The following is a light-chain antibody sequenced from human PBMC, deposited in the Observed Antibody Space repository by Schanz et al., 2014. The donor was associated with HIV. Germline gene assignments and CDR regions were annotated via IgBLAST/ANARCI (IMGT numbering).Light chain of an antibody. CDR1: QSVRSN. Sequence: EIVMTQSPATLSVSPGERATLSCRASQSVRSNLAWYQQKPGQAPRLLIYGASTRATGIPARFSGSESGTDFTLTISSLEPEDFAVYYCQQRSNPLTFGGGTKVEIK. CDR3: QQRSNPLT. CDR2: GAS. V-gene: IGKV3-15*01. J-gene: IGKJ4*01.